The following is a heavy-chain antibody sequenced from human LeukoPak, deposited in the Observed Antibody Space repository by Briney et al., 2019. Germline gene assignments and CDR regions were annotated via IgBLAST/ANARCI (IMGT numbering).Heavy chain of an antibody. D-gene: IGHD6-13*01. CDR3: ASGIAAAGTAAGPDAFDI. CDR1: GYTFTGYH. V-gene: IGHV1-2*02. Sequence: GASVKVSCQASGYTFTGYHIHWVGQAPGQGLGWMGWIHPNSGGTNYAKKFQGRVRVTRDTSISTAYMELSRLRSDDTAEYYCASGIAAAGTAAGPDAFDIWGQGTMVTVSS. CDR2: IHPNSGGT. J-gene: IGHJ3*02.